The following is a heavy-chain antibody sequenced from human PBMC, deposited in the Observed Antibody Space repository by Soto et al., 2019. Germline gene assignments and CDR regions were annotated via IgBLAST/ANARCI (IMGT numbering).Heavy chain of an antibody. V-gene: IGHV1-3*01. CDR3: ARNYGSNWFDP. CDR2: ITAGNGNT. Sequence: XSVKASYKASGYTFTSNTIHWVRQAPGQRLEWMGWITAGNGNTKYSQKFQGRVTITRDTSANTAYMELSSLRSEDTAVYYCARNYGSNWFDPWGQGALVTVSS. CDR1: GYTFTSNT. D-gene: IGHD4-17*01. J-gene: IGHJ5*02.